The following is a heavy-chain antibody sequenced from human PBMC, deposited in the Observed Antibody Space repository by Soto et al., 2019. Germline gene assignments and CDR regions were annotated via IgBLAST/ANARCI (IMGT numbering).Heavy chain of an antibody. J-gene: IGHJ6*02. Sequence: GESLKISSKGSGYTFSNYSINCVRQIPGKGLEWMGIIYPRDSDTKYSPSFQGRVTISADKSISTAYLQRSSLKSSDTAIYYCARHETASRDHYYYGMDVWGQGTTVTVSS. CDR3: ARHETASRDHYYYGMDV. D-gene: IGHD5-18*01. V-gene: IGHV5-51*01. CDR2: IYPRDSDT. CDR1: GYTFSNYS.